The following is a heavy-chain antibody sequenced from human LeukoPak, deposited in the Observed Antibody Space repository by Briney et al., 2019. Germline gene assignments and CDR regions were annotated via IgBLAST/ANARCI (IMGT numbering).Heavy chain of an antibody. CDR1: GFTFDDYG. CDR2: INWNGGST. D-gene: IGHD3-10*01. CDR3: RTYYYGSGREDAFDI. J-gene: IGHJ3*02. V-gene: IGHV3-20*04. Sequence: GGSLRLSCAASGFTFDDYGMSWVRQAPGKGLEWVSGINWNGGSTGYADSVKGRFTISRDNAKNSLYLQMNCLRAEDTALYYCRTYYYGSGREDAFDIWGQGTMVTVSS.